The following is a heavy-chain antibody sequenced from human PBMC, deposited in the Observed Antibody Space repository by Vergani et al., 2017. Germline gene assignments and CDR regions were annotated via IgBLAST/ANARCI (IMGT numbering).Heavy chain of an antibody. D-gene: IGHD2-15*01. J-gene: IGHJ4*02. CDR1: GYSFTSYW. CDR2: IDPSDSYT. Sequence: EVQLVQSGAEVKKPGESLRISCKGSGYSFTSYWISWVRQMPGKGLEWMGRIDPSDSYTNYSPSFQGHVTSSADKSISTAYLQWSSLKASDTAMYYCARADVVVVAATNWGQGTLVTVSS. V-gene: IGHV5-10-1*03. CDR3: ARADVVVVAATN.